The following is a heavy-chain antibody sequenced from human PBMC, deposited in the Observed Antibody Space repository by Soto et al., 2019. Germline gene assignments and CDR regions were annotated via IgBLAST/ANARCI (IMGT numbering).Heavy chain of an antibody. CDR3: AKDIAPRGGNFFDY. CDR1: GFTFDDYT. Sequence: GGSLRLSCASSGFTFDDYTMHWVRQAPGKGLEWVSLISWDGGSTYYADSVKGRFTISRDNSKNSLYLQMNSLRTEDTALYYCAKDIAPRGGNFFDYWGQGTLVPVPS. D-gene: IGHD1-7*01. J-gene: IGHJ4*02. CDR2: ISWDGGST. V-gene: IGHV3-43*01.